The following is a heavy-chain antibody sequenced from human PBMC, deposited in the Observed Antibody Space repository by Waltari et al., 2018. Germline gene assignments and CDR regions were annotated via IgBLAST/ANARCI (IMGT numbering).Heavy chain of an antibody. J-gene: IGHJ6*03. CDR3: ARVLDRYCSGGSCSLDYYYYMDV. Sequence: QVQLQESGPGLVKPSETLSLTCTVSGGSISSYYWSWIRQPPGKGLEWIGYIYYSGSTNYNPSLKRRVTISVDTSKNQFSLKLSSVTAADTAVYYCARVLDRYCSGGSCSLDYYYYMDVWGKGTTVTVSS. CDR2: IYYSGST. CDR1: GGSISSYY. D-gene: IGHD2-15*01. V-gene: IGHV4-59*01.